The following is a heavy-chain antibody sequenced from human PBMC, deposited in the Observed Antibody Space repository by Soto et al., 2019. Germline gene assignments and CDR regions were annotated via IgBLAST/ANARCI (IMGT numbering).Heavy chain of an antibody. CDR1: GGSISSGGYS. J-gene: IGHJ4*02. V-gene: IGHV4-30-2*01. CDR3: ARAGGLGAVAVDY. Sequence: QLQLQESGSGLVKPSQTLSLTCAVSGGSISSGGYSWSWIRQPPGKGLEWIRYIYHSGSTYYNPSLKSRVTISVDRSKNQFSLKLSSVTAADTPVYYCARAGGLGAVAVDYWGQGTLVTVSS. CDR2: IYHSGST. D-gene: IGHD6-19*01.